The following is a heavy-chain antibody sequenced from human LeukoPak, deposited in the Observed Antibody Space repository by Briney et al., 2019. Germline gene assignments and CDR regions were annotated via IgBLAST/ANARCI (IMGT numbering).Heavy chain of an antibody. Sequence: GESLKISCKGSGYSFTSYWIGWVRQMPGKGLEWMGIIYPGDSDARYSPSFQGQVTFSADKSINTAYLHRSSLKASDTAMYYCARAYGDNEPFDYWGQGTLVTVSS. V-gene: IGHV5-51*01. CDR3: ARAYGDNEPFDY. D-gene: IGHD4-17*01. J-gene: IGHJ4*02. CDR1: GYSFTSYW. CDR2: IYPGDSDA.